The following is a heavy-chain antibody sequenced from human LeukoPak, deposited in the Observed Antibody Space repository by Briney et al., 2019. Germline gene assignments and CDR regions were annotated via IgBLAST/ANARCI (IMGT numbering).Heavy chain of an antibody. J-gene: IGHJ4*02. CDR3: ARDHNEYDFLSDAYLGYFDY. V-gene: IGHV4-4*07. Sequence: SETLSLTCTVSGGSISSYYWGWIRQPAGKGLEWLGRIYTDGSTNYKPSLRRRISMSVDLSANQFTLRLSSVTAADTPIYYCARDHNEYDFLSDAYLGYFDYWGQGALVTVSS. CDR1: GGSISSYY. CDR2: IYTDGST. D-gene: IGHD3-3*01.